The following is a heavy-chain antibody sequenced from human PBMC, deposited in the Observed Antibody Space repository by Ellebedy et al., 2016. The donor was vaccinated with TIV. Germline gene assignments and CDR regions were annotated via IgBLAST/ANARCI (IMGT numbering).Heavy chain of an antibody. CDR1: GGSISSSNW. J-gene: IGHJ6*02. Sequence: SETLSLXCAVSGGSISSSNWWSWVRQPPGKGLEWIGEIYHSGSTNYNPSLKSRVTISVDTSKNQFSLKLSSVTAADTAVYYCARSHGDSDYYYYYGMDVWGQGTTVTVSS. V-gene: IGHV4-4*02. CDR2: IYHSGST. D-gene: IGHD4-17*01. CDR3: ARSHGDSDYYYYYGMDV.